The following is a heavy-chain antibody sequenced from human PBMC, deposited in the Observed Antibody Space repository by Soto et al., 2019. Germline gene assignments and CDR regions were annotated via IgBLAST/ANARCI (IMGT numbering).Heavy chain of an antibody. D-gene: IGHD3-22*01. CDR1: GGTFSSYA. CDR2: IVPIFGST. J-gene: IGHJ4*02. Sequence: SVKFSCKASGGTFSSYALSWLRQAPGQGPEWMGGIVPIFGSTSYAQKFQGRVTMNRDTSTSTVYMELSSLRSEDTAVYYCAREDTYYYDSSGYYSDYWGQGTLVTVSS. CDR3: AREDTYYYDSSGYYSDY. V-gene: IGHV1-69*05.